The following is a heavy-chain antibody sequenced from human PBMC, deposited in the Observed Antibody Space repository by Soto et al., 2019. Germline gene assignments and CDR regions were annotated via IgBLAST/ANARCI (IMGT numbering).Heavy chain of an antibody. D-gene: IGHD7-27*01. J-gene: IGHJ4*02. V-gene: IGHV3-15*01. CDR1: GFTFSNAW. Sequence: GGSLRLSCAASGFTFSNAWMSWVRQAPGKGLEWVGRIKSKTDGGTTDYAAPVKGRFTISRDDSKNTLYLQMNSLKTEDTAVYYCTTGLKLGLYYFDYWGQGTLVTVSS. CDR2: IKSKTDGGTT. CDR3: TTGLKLGLYYFDY.